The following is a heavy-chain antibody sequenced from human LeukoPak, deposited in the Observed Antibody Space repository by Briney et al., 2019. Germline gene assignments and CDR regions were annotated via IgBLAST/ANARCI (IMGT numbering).Heavy chain of an antibody. J-gene: IGHJ4*02. D-gene: IGHD3-10*01. V-gene: IGHV3-53*01. CDR2: IYSGGST. CDR3: ARAKPKNMVRGLIMRRESRYYFDY. Sequence: GGSLRLSCAASGFTASSNYMSWVRQAPGKGLEWVSVIYSGGSTYCADSVKGRFTISRDNSKSTLYIQMNSLRAEDTAVYYCARAKPKNMVRGLIMRRESRYYFDYWGQGTLVTVSS. CDR1: GFTASSNY.